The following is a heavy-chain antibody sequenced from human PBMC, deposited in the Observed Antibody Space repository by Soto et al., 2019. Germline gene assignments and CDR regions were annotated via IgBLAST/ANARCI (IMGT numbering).Heavy chain of an antibody. CDR2: IYYSGST. CDR1: GGSISSSSYY. CDR3: ARQYSSGWYESGKFDY. J-gene: IGHJ4*02. D-gene: IGHD6-19*01. Sequence: SETLSLTCTVSGGSISSSSYYWGWIRQPPGKGLEWIGSIYYSGSTYYNPSLKSRVTISVDTSKNQFSLKLSSVTAADTAVYYCARQYSSGWYESGKFDYWGQGTLVTVSS. V-gene: IGHV4-39*01.